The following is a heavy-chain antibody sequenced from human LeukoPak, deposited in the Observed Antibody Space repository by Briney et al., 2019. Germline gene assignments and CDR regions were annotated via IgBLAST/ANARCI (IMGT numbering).Heavy chain of an antibody. V-gene: IGHV3-23*01. Sequence: GGSLRLSCAASGFTFSSYAISWVRQIPGKGLEWVSGINGNGGSTNYADSVKGRFTISRDNSKNTLYLQMNSLRAEDTAVYYCAILTVTTAYWGQGTLVTVSS. CDR1: GFTFSSYA. J-gene: IGHJ4*02. D-gene: IGHD4-17*01. CDR3: AILTVTTAY. CDR2: INGNGGST.